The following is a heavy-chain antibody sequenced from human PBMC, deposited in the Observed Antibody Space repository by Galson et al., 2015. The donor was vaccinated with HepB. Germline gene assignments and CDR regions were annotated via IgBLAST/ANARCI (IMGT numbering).Heavy chain of an antibody. CDR1: GFTFSTYS. J-gene: IGHJ4*02. CDR3: ARNLYSGADYSVDY. D-gene: IGHD4-11*01. CDR2: ISGNSNYI. Sequence: SLRLSCAASGFTFSTYSMNWVRQAPGKGLEWVSSISGNSNYIYHADSVKGRFTISRDNAKNSLYLQMDSLIAEDTALYYCARNLYSGADYSVDYWGQGTLVTVSS. V-gene: IGHV3-21*01.